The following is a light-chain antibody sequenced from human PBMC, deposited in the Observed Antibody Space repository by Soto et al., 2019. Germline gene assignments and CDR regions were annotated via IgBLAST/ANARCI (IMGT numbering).Light chain of an antibody. CDR3: QQYGNSPIT. J-gene: IGKJ5*01. Sequence: IVLAQSPATLSLSPGERATPSCRASQSVSSSYLAWYQQKPGQAPRIIIFGASGRATGIPDRFSGSGSGTDFTLTISRLEPEDFAVYYCQQYGNSPITFGQGTRLEIK. V-gene: IGKV3-20*01. CDR2: GAS. CDR1: QSVSSSY.